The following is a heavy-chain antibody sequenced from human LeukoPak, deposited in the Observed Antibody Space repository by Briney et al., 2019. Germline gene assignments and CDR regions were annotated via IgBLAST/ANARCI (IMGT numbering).Heavy chain of an antibody. J-gene: IGHJ4*02. CDR1: GFTFSTYS. V-gene: IGHV3-48*04. CDR3: ARDYGGSSPFDY. CDR2: ISSSSGTI. D-gene: IGHD4-23*01. Sequence: GGSLRLSCAASGFTFSTYSMNWVRQAPGKGLEWVSYISSSSGTIYYADSVKGRFTISRDNAKNSLYLHMNSLRAEDTAVYYCARDYGGSSPFDYWGQGTLVTVSS.